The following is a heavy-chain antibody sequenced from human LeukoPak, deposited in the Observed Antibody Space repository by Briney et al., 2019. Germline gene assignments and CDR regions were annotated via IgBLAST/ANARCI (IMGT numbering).Heavy chain of an antibody. CDR3: AKVLGQYYYYYMDV. V-gene: IGHV3-33*06. J-gene: IGHJ6*03. D-gene: IGHD3-16*01. CDR2: IWYDGSNK. CDR1: GFTFSSYG. Sequence: GGSLRLSCAASGFTFSSYGMHWVRQAPGKGLEWVAVIWYDGSNKYYADSVKGRFTISRDNSKNTLYLQMNSLRAEDTAVYYCAKVLGQYYYYYMDVWGKGTTVTVS.